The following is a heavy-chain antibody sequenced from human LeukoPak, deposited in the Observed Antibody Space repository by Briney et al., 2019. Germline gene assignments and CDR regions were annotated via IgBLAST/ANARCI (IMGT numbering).Heavy chain of an antibody. CDR3: ASTHLGYCSSSSCQNDY. J-gene: IGHJ4*02. V-gene: IGHV3-53*01. CDR2: IYSGGST. CDR1: GFTVSSNY. D-gene: IGHD2-2*01. Sequence: GGSLRLSCAASGFTVSSNYMSWVRQAPGKGLEWVSVIYSGGSTYYADSVKGRFTISRDNSKNTLYLQMNSLRAEDTAVYYCASTHLGYCSSSSCQNDYWGQGTLVTVSS.